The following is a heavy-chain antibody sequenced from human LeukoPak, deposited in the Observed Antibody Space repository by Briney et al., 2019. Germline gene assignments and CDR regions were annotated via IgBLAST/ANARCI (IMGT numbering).Heavy chain of an antibody. CDR2: INPNSGGT. D-gene: IGHD6-13*01. J-gene: IGHJ1*01. Sequence: ASVKVSCKASGYTFTGYYMHWVRQAPGQGLEWMGWINPNSGGTNYAQKFQGRVTMTRDTSISTAYMELSRLRSDDTAVYYCARVRRIAAAGTGYFQHWGQGTLVTVSS. CDR1: GYTFTGYY. CDR3: ARVRRIAAAGTGYFQH. V-gene: IGHV1-2*02.